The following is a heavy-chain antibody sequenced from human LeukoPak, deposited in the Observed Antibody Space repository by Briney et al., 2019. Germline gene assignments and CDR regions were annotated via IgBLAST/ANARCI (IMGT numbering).Heavy chain of an antibody. V-gene: IGHV3-48*01. CDR2: ISSGGSTI. Sequence: GGSLRLSCAVSGFTFSDYSMNWVRQAPGKGLEWLSYISSGGSTIYYADSVRGRSTISRDNAKNSLDLQMNSLRAEDTAVYYCARDDTGTDHYYYGMDVWGQGTTVTVSS. J-gene: IGHJ6*02. CDR3: ARDDTGTDHYYYGMDV. CDR1: GFTFSDYS. D-gene: IGHD1-26*01.